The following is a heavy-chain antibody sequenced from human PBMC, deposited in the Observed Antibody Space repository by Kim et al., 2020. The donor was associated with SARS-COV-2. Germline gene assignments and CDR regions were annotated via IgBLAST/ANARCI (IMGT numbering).Heavy chain of an antibody. CDR2: IWYDGSNK. J-gene: IGHJ6*03. CDR1: GFTFSSYG. Sequence: GGSLRLSCAASGFTFSSYGMHWVRQAPGKGLEWVAVIWYDGSNKYYADSVKGRFTISRDNSKNTLYLQMNSLRAEDTAVYYCARGGQVCSSTSCYPDYYYMDVWGIGTTVTVSS. CDR3: ARGGQVCSSTSCYPDYYYMDV. D-gene: IGHD2-2*01. V-gene: IGHV3-33*01.